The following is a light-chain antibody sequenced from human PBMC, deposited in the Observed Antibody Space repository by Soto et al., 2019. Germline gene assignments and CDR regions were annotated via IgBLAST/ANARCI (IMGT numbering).Light chain of an antibody. CDR3: PQSYNTLPFT. J-gene: IGKJ3*01. Sequence: DIQMTQSPSPLTASVGDRVDITCRTSQSVSSYLNWYQAEPGKAPKLLIYEASSFESGVPSRFSGIGSGTDFTLTISSLQPDDSVTSYCPQSYNTLPFTLGPGTRVDI. CDR1: QSVSSY. V-gene: IGKV1-39*01. CDR2: EAS.